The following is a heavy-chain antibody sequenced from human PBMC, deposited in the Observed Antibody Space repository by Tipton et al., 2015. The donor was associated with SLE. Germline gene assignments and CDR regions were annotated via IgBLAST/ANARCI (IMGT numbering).Heavy chain of an antibody. D-gene: IGHD1-26*01. CDR3: VREVRGATWFDP. CDR2: IHYSGST. CDR1: GGPISSYY. Sequence: TLSLTCTVSGGPISSYYWRRIRQPPGKGPERIGYIHYSGSTNYNPSLKSPVPMSVHTSNSHFSLQLTSVTPAGSAVCYCVREVRGATWFDPWGGGMLVAVSS. V-gene: IGHV4-59*01. J-gene: IGHJ5*02.